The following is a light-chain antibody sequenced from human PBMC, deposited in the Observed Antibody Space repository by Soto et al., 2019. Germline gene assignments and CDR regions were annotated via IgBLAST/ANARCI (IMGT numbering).Light chain of an antibody. V-gene: IGKV1-5*03. CDR3: QQYNSYPWT. Sequence: DIQMTQSPSTLSASVGDRVTITCRASQSFSSWLAWHQQKPGKAPKLLIYKASSLESGVPSRFSGSGSGTEFTLTISSLQPDDFATYYCQQYNSYPWTFGQGTKVELK. J-gene: IGKJ1*01. CDR1: QSFSSW. CDR2: KAS.